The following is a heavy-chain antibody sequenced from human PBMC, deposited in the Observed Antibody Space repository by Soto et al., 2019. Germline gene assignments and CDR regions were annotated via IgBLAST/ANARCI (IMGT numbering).Heavy chain of an antibody. V-gene: IGHV3-33*01. J-gene: IGHJ2*01. D-gene: IGHD1-7*01. Sequence: QVQLVESGGGVVQPGRSLRLSCAASGFTFSSYGMHWVRQAPGKGLEWVAVIWYDGSNKYYADSVKGRFTISRDNSKNTLYLQMNSLRAEDTAVYYCAREDWARGLELSHWYFDLWGRGTLVTVSS. CDR1: GFTFSSYG. CDR3: AREDWARGLELSHWYFDL. CDR2: IWYDGSNK.